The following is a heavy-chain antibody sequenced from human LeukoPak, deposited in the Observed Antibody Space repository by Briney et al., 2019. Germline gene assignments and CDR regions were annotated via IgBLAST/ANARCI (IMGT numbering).Heavy chain of an antibody. CDR3: ARSNSHYFDY. Sequence: PGRSLRLSCAASGFTFDDYAMHWVRQAPGKGLEWVAVIWYDGSNKYYADSVKGRFTISRDNSKNTLYLQMNSLRAEDTAVYYCARSNSHYFDYWGQGTLVTVSS. V-gene: IGHV3-33*08. J-gene: IGHJ4*02. D-gene: IGHD2/OR15-2a*01. CDR1: GFTFDDYA. CDR2: IWYDGSNK.